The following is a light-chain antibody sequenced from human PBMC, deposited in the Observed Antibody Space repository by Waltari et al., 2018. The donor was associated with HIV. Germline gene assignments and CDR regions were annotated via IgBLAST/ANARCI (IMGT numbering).Light chain of an antibody. CDR1: RSNTGAGYD. V-gene: IGLV1-40*01. J-gene: IGLJ2*01. CDR3: QSYDSNLSGL. CDR2: GNS. Sequence: QSELTQPPSVSAAPGQRVTISCTGRRSNTGAGYDVHCYQQVPGRAPKVVSYGNSNRPSGVPDRFSGSKSGSSASLVITGLQSEDEADYYCQSYDSNLSGLFGGGTKVTVL.